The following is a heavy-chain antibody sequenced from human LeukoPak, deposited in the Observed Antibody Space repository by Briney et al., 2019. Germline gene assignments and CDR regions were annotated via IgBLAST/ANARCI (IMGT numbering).Heavy chain of an antibody. CDR2: IYVTGST. Sequence: PSETLSLTCTVSGASISSYYWSWIRQPAGKALEWIGRIYVTGSTTYNPSLESRVTMSLDTSKNHFSLKLSSVTAADTAVYYCARSRVEMATIVYFDYWGQGTLVTVSS. V-gene: IGHV4-4*07. CDR3: ARSRVEMATIVYFDY. CDR1: GASISSYY. D-gene: IGHD5-24*01. J-gene: IGHJ4*02.